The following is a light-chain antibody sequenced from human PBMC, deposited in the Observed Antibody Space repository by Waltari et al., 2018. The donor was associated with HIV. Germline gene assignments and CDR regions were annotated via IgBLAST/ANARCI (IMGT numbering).Light chain of an antibody. Sequence: QSALTQPPSASGSPGQSLTISCTGPTSDTGGDIYVSWYQQHPGKSPKLMIYEVSKRPSGVPDRFSGSKSGNTASLTVSGLQAEDEADYYCSSYAGSNNLVFGGGTKLTVL. CDR2: EVS. CDR1: TSDTGGDIY. V-gene: IGLV2-8*01. CDR3: SSYAGSNNLV. J-gene: IGLJ2*01.